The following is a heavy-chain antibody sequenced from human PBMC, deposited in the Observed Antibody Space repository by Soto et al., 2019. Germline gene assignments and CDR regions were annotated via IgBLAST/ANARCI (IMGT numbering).Heavy chain of an antibody. Sequence: QVQLVESGGGVVQPGRSLRLSCAASGFTFSSYAMHWVRQAPGKGLEWVAVISYDGSNKYYADSVKGRFTISRDNSKNTLYLQMNSLRAEDTAVYYCARDQGEGQLWFQWYDYYYGMDVWGQGTTVTVSS. V-gene: IGHV3-30-3*01. CDR2: ISYDGSNK. CDR1: GFTFSSYA. CDR3: ARDQGEGQLWFQWYDYYYGMDV. D-gene: IGHD5-18*01. J-gene: IGHJ6*02.